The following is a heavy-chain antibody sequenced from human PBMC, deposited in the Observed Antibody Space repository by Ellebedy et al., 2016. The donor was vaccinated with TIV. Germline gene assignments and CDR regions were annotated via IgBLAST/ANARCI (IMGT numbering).Heavy chain of an antibody. Sequence: ASVKVSXXASGYTFNDYYIHWVRQAPGRGPEWMGWINPERGSSNSAQKFQGRVTMTRDTSITTVYMELRRLRLDDTAVYYCARGQYCSGAGCYLAIDYWGQGTLVTVSS. CDR3: ARGQYCSGAGCYLAIDY. D-gene: IGHD2-15*01. V-gene: IGHV1-2*02. CDR1: GYTFNDYY. CDR2: INPERGSS. J-gene: IGHJ4*02.